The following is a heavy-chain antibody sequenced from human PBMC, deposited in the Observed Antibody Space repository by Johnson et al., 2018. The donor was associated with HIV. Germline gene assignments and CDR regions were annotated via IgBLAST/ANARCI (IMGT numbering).Heavy chain of an antibody. CDR1: GFTFTDYY. D-gene: IGHD1-26*01. V-gene: IGHV3-9*01. CDR2: IRWNSGSI. Sequence: LLVESGGGLVTPGGSLRLSCAASGFTFTDYYMSWIRQAPGKGLEWVSGIRWNSGSIGYADSVKGRFTISRDNAKNSLYLQMNSLRAEATALFYCAKDFQSVSSSGWNAFAIWGQGTMVTVSS. CDR3: AKDFQSVSSSGWNAFAI. J-gene: IGHJ3*02.